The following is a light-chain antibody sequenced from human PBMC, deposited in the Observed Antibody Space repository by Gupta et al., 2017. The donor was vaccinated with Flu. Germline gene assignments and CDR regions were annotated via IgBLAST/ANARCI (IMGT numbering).Light chain of an antibody. CDR3: TSYSSRSPEV. CDR1: SSDVGGYNS. J-gene: IGLJ1*01. V-gene: IGLV2-14*01. Sequence: QSALTQPASVSGSPGQSITISCTGTSSDVGGYNSVSWYQQHPGKAPKLMIDEVSNRPSGVSNRFAGSKAGKTASLTISGLQAEDEANYYCTSYSSRSPEVFGTGTKVTVL. CDR2: EVS.